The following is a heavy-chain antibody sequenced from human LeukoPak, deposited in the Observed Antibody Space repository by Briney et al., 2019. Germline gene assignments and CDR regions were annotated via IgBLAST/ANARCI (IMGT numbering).Heavy chain of an antibody. J-gene: IGHJ4*02. D-gene: IGHD2-21*01. CDR1: GGSISSGGYY. Sequence: SETLSLTCTVSGGSISSGGYYWSWIRQPPGKGLEWVGYIYHSGSTYYNPSLKSRVTISVDRSKNQFSLKLSSVTAADTAVYYCARERSARGDSYWGQGTLVTVSS. CDR3: ARERSARGDSY. CDR2: IYHSGST. V-gene: IGHV4-30-2*01.